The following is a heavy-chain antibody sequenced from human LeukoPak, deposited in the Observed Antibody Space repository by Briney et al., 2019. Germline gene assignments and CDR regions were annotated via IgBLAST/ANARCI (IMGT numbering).Heavy chain of an antibody. CDR1: GGSISNYF. Sequence: SESLSLTCTVSGGSISNYFWSWIRQSPGKGLEWIAYIYYTANTKYNPSLKSRVTISVDTSKNQFSLRLTSVTADDTAVYYCARDSGSSPTFDYWGQGTLVTVSS. CDR2: IYYTANT. J-gene: IGHJ4*02. D-gene: IGHD1-26*01. CDR3: ARDSGSSPTFDY. V-gene: IGHV4-59*01.